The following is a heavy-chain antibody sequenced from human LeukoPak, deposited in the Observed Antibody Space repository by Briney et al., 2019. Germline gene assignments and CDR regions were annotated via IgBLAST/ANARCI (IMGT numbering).Heavy chain of an antibody. D-gene: IGHD2-21*01. CDR1: GASISSRSYY. V-gene: IGHV4-39*07. Sequence: PSETLSLTCTVSGASISSRSYYWGWIRQPPGKGLEWIGSIYHSGSTYYNPSLKSRVTISVDTSKNQFSLKLSSVTAADTAVYYCARSGGPGILDYWGQGTLVTVSS. CDR2: IYHSGST. CDR3: ARSGGPGILDY. J-gene: IGHJ4*02.